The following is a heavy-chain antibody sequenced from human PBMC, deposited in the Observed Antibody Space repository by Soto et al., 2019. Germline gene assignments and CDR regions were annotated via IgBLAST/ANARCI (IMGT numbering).Heavy chain of an antibody. CDR1: GFTFTSSA. D-gene: IGHD1-26*01. J-gene: IGHJ4*02. CDR2: IVVGSGNT. CDR3: AATTLGSYRRGPFDY. V-gene: IGHV1-58*01. Sequence: SVKVSCKASGFTFTSSAVQWVRQARGQRLEWIGWIVVGSGNTNYAQKFQERVTITRDMSTSTAYMELSSLRSEDTAVSYCAATTLGSYRRGPFDYLGQGTLLTVSS.